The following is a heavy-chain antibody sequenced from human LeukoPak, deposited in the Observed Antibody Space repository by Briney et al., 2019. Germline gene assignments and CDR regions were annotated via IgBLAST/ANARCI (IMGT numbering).Heavy chain of an antibody. CDR1: GYSFTNYW. Sequence: GESLKISCKGSGYSFTNYWIGWGRQMPGKGLEWMGIIYPDDSDTRDSPSFQGQVAISADKSINTAYLQWSSLKASDTAMYYCASHGHYYSNWGQGTPVTVSS. D-gene: IGHD3-10*01. CDR2: IYPDDSDT. J-gene: IGHJ4*02. V-gene: IGHV5-51*01. CDR3: ASHGHYYSN.